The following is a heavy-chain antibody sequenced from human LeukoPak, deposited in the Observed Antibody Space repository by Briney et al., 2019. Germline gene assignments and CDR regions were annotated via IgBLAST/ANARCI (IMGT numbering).Heavy chain of an antibody. V-gene: IGHV3-23*01. CDR2: ISHSGGDT. CDR3: AREGYTNGWYRN. CDR1: GFIVSSNY. D-gene: IGHD6-19*01. J-gene: IGHJ4*02. Sequence: GGSLRLSCAVSGFIVSSNYMSWVRQAPGRGLEWVSTISHSGGDTYYADSVKGRFAISRDNSKNTLYLQMNSLRAEDTAVYFCAREGYTNGWYRNWGQGTLVTVSS.